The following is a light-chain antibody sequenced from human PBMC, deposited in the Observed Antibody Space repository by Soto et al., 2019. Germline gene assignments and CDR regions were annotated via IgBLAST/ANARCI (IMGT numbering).Light chain of an antibody. CDR1: QSIRNY. CDR2: AAS. V-gene: IGKV1-39*01. J-gene: IGKJ2*01. Sequence: DIQMTQSPSSLSASVGDRVTITCRASQSIRNYLNWYQQKPGKAPMLLIYAASRLESGVPSRFSGSGSAADFTLTISSLQPDDFAIYYCQQSHSAPHTFGQGTKLEI. CDR3: QQSHSAPHT.